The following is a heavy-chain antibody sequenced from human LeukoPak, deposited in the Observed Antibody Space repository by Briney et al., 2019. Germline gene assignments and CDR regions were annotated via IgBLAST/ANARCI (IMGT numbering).Heavy chain of an antibody. CDR2: ISSSSSTI. D-gene: IGHD5-18*01. CDR1: GYSISSGYY. J-gene: IGHJ6*03. V-gene: IGHV3-11*04. CDR3: ASRQNSYGLPGMDV. Sequence: LSLTCTVSGYSISSGYYWGWIRQPPGKGLEWVSYISSSSSTIYYADSVKGRFTISRDNAKNSLYLQMNSLRAEDTAVYYCASRQNSYGLPGMDVWGKGTTVTVSS.